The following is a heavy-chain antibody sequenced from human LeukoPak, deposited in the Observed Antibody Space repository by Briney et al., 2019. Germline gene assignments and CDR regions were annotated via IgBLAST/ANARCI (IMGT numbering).Heavy chain of an antibody. CDR3: GRGDDIRAFDI. J-gene: IGHJ3*02. V-gene: IGHV3-23*01. CDR1: GFTFSNYA. CDR2: ISGSGCST. D-gene: IGHD2-8*01. Sequence: GGSLRLSCAASGFTFSNYAMSWVRQAPGKGLEWVSTISGSGCSTSYADSVKGRFTISRDNSKNTLYLQVNCLRAEHPAVSFCGRGDDIRAFDIWGQGTMVTVSS.